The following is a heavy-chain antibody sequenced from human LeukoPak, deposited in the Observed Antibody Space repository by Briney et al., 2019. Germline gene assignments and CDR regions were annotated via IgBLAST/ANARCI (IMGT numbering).Heavy chain of an antibody. J-gene: IGHJ4*02. CDR2: ISSYNGNT. Sequence: ASVKVSCKASGYTFTSYGISSVRQAPGQRLEWMGWISSYNGNTNYAQKLQGRVTMTTDTSTSTAYMELRSLRSDDTAVYYCARAGITMVRGVIITKYYFDYWGQGTLVTVSS. D-gene: IGHD3-10*01. CDR1: GYTFTSYG. CDR3: ARAGITMVRGVIITKYYFDY. V-gene: IGHV1-18*01.